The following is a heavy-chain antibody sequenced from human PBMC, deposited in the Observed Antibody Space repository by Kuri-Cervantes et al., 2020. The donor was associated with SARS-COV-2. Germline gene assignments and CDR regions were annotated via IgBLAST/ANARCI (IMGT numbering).Heavy chain of an antibody. Sequence: ASVKVSCKASGYTFTGYYIHWVRRAPGQGLEWMGWINPNTGGPNYAQKFQGRVTMTRDTSTSTAYIELSGLTSDDTAVYYCARELMPYGGNSIDSWGQGTLVTVSS. D-gene: IGHD4-23*01. CDR3: ARELMPYGGNSIDS. V-gene: IGHV1-2*02. CDR1: GYTFTGYY. CDR2: INPNTGGP. J-gene: IGHJ4*02.